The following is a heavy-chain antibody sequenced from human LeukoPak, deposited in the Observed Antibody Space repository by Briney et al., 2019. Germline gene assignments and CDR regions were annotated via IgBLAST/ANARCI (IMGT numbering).Heavy chain of an antibody. J-gene: IGHJ4*02. Sequence: PGGSLRLSCGASGFTFSSYSMNWVRQAPGKGLEWVSSISSSSSYIYYADSVKGRFTISRDNAKNSLYLQMNSLRAEDTAVYYCARDLGIAAAGGYWGQGTLVTVSS. CDR3: ARDLGIAAAGGY. CDR2: ISSSSSYI. D-gene: IGHD6-13*01. CDR1: GFTFSSYS. V-gene: IGHV3-21*01.